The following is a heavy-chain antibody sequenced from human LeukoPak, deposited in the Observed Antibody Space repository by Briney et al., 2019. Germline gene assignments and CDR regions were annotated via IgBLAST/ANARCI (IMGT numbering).Heavy chain of an antibody. CDR3: ARAWSSGWYSYYYYYYMDV. Sequence: PGGSLRLSCAASGFTFSSYAMHWVRQAPGKGLEWVAVISYDGSNKYYADSVKGRFTISRDNSKNTLYLQMNSLRAEDTAVYYCARAWSSGWYSYYYYYYMDVWGKGTTVTISS. CDR2: ISYDGSNK. CDR1: GFTFSSYA. D-gene: IGHD6-19*01. J-gene: IGHJ6*03. V-gene: IGHV3-30*04.